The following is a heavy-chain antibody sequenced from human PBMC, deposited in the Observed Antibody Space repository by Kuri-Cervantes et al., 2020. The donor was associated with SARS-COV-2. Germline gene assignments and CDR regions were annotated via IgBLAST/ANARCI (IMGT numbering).Heavy chain of an antibody. CDR3: AVAATFSLRNYYYYGMDV. J-gene: IGHJ6*02. CDR2: MNPNSGNT. D-gene: IGHD2-15*01. Sequence: ASVKVSCKASGYTFTSYDINWVRQATGQGLEWMGWMNPNSGNTGYAQKFQGRVTITADKSTSTAYMELSSLRSEDTAVYYCAVAATFSLRNYYYYGMDVWGQGTTVTVSS. V-gene: IGHV1-8*01. CDR1: GYTFTSYD.